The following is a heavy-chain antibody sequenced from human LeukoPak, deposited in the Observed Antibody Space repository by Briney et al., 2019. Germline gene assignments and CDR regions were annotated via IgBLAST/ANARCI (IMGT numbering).Heavy chain of an antibody. CDR3: ARAIYGGTSGFDY. Sequence: SETLSLTCAVYGGSFSGYYWSWIRQHPGKGLEWIGEINHSGSTNYNPSLKSRVTISVDTSKNQFSLKLSSVTAADTAVYYCARAIYGGTSGFDYWGQGTLVTVSS. CDR2: INHSGST. CDR1: GGSFSGYY. V-gene: IGHV4-34*01. D-gene: IGHD4-23*01. J-gene: IGHJ4*02.